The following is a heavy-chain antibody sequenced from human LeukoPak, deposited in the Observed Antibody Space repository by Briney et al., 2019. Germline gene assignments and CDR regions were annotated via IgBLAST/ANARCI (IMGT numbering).Heavy chain of an antibody. Sequence: GGSLRLSCAASGFMFSNYGMSWVRQAPGKGLEWVSYIDSSSSHIYYADSLKGRFTISRDNAKNSLYLQMNSLRDEDTAVYYCAKVLAGTFYYYGMDVWGQGTTVTVSS. J-gene: IGHJ6*02. V-gene: IGHV3-48*02. CDR3: AKVLAGTFYYYGMDV. CDR2: IDSSSSHI. CDR1: GFMFSNYG. D-gene: IGHD6-13*01.